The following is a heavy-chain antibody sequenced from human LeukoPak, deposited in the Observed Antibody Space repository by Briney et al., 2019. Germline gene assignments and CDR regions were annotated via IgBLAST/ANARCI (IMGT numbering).Heavy chain of an antibody. CDR3: ARDYTPNNYYYYMDV. D-gene: IGHD3-10*01. J-gene: IGHJ6*03. V-gene: IGHV1-8*01. CDR2: MNPNNGNT. CDR1: GYTFTNYD. Sequence: ASVKVSCKTSGYTFTNYDINWVRQATGQGLEWMGWMNPNNGNTGYAQKFQGRVTTTRNTSISTAYMELSSLRSEDTAVYYCARDYTPNNYYYYMDVWGKGTTVTISS.